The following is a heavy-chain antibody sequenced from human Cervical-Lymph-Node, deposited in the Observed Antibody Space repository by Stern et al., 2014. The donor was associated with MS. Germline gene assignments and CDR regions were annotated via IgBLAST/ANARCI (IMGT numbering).Heavy chain of an antibody. CDR1: GYTLTNYP. J-gene: IGHJ4*02. D-gene: IGHD5-18*01. Sequence: VQLVQSGSELKEPGASVKVSCKASGYTLTNYPMNWVRQAPGQGLEWMGWINTNTGNSTYAQVFTGRFVFSLDTSGSTAYLHISSLKAEDTAVYYCARDFVDTAMITRSDYLDSWGQGTLVTVSS. CDR3: ARDFVDTAMITRSDYLDS. CDR2: INTNTGNS. V-gene: IGHV7-4-1*02.